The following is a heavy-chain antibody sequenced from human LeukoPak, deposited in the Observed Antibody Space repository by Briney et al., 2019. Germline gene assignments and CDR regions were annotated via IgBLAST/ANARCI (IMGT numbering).Heavy chain of an antibody. CDR1: GFTFSDYY. Sequence: GGSLRLSCAASGFTFSDYYMSWIRQAPGKGLEWVSYISSGSTIYYSDSVKGRFTISRDNAKNSLYLRMNSLRAEDTAVYYCARVTHSGGDWRHDYWGQGTLVTVSS. D-gene: IGHD2-21*02. CDR3: ARVTHSGGDWRHDY. CDR2: ISSGSTI. J-gene: IGHJ4*02. V-gene: IGHV3-11*04.